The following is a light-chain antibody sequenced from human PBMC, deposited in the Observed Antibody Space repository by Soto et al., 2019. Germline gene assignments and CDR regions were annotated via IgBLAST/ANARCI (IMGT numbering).Light chain of an antibody. V-gene: IGLV3-21*02. Sequence: SYELTQPPSVSVAPGQTARITCGGNNIGSKSVHWYQQRPGQAPALVVYENSDRPSGIPERVSGSNSGNTATLTISSVEAGDEADYYCQVWDSRSDHWVFGGGTKLTVL. CDR3: QVWDSRSDHWV. CDR2: ENS. CDR1: NIGSKS. J-gene: IGLJ3*02.